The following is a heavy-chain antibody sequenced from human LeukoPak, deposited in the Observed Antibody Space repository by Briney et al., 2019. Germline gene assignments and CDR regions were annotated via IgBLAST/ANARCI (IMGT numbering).Heavy chain of an antibody. CDR2: IYYNGST. Sequence: SETLSLTCAVSGYSISSINWWGWIRQSPGQGLEWIGYIYYNGSTYYNPSLKSRVTMSVDTSKNQFSLKLSSVAAADTAVYYCARLGAVVVTPIDYWGQGTLVTVSS. J-gene: IGHJ4*02. V-gene: IGHV4-28*01. CDR3: ARLGAVVVTPIDY. CDR1: GYSISSINW. D-gene: IGHD2-21*02.